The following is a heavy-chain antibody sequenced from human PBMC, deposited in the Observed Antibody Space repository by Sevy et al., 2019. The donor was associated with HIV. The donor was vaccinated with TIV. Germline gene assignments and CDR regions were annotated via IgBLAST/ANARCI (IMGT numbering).Heavy chain of an antibody. CDR1: GHTLSEFA. Sequence: ASVKVSCKVSGHTLSEFAMHWVRLAPGKGLEWMGTFDPEDGKTLHAQKFQGRVTMTEDTSTDTVYMELSSLRSEDTAVYYCATDTTGYHSTLDYWGQGTLVTVSS. CDR2: FDPEDGKT. D-gene: IGHD3-9*01. CDR3: ATDTTGYHSTLDY. J-gene: IGHJ4*02. V-gene: IGHV1-24*01.